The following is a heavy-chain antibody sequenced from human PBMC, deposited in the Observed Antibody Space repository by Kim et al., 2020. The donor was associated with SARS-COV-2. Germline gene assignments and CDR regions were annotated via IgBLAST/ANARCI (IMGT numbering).Heavy chain of an antibody. CDR3: AKDEKFQNYFDSSGVDY. J-gene: IGHJ4*02. Sequence: VKGRFTISRDNSKNTLYLQMNSLRAEDTAVYYCAKDEKFQNYFDSSGVDYWGQGTLVTVSS. D-gene: IGHD3-22*01. V-gene: IGHV3-30*02.